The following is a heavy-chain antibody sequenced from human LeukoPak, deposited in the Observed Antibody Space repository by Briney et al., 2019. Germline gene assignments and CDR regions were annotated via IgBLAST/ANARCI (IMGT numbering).Heavy chain of an antibody. Sequence: ASVKVSCKVSGYTLTELSMHWVRQAPGKGLEWMGGFDPEDGETIYAQKFQGRVTMTEDTSTDTAYMELSSLRSEDTAVYYCATGFDSSGWHNWFDPWGQGTLVTVSS. D-gene: IGHD6-19*01. V-gene: IGHV1-24*01. CDR1: GYTLTELS. J-gene: IGHJ5*02. CDR3: ATGFDSSGWHNWFDP. CDR2: FDPEDGET.